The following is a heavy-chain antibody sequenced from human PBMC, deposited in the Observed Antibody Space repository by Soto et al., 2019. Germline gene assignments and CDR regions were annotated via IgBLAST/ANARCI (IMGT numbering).Heavy chain of an antibody. V-gene: IGHV4-61*01. J-gene: IGHJ4*02. Sequence: QVQLQESGPGLVKPSETLSLTCTVSGGSVSSGSYYWSWIRQPPGKGLEWIGYIYYSGSTNYNPSLKSRDTISVDTSKNQFSLKLSSVTAADTAVYYCASGYYDSSGYYSEYYFDYWGQGTLVTVSS. CDR3: ASGYYDSSGYYSEYYFDY. CDR1: GGSVSSGSYY. CDR2: IYYSGST. D-gene: IGHD3-22*01.